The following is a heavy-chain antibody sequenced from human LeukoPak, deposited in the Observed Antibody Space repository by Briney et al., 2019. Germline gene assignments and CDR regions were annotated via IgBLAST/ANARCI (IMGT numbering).Heavy chain of an antibody. Sequence: GGSLRLSCAASGFTFSSYAMHWVRQAPGKGLEWVAVISYDGSNKYYADSVKGRFTISRDNSKNTLYLQMNSLRAEDTAVYYCAKDLSGGWYPPYYFDYWGQGTLVTVSS. V-gene: IGHV3-30-3*01. CDR1: GFTFSSYA. CDR2: ISYDGSNK. J-gene: IGHJ4*02. CDR3: AKDLSGGWYPPYYFDY. D-gene: IGHD6-19*01.